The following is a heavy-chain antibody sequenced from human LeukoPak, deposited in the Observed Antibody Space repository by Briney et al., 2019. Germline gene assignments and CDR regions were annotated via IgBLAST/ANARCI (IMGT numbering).Heavy chain of an antibody. J-gene: IGHJ6*02. CDR2: ISAYNGNT. D-gene: IGHD6-6*01. V-gene: IGHV1-18*01. CDR3: ARTSIAARPYYYYGMDV. Sequence: GASVKVSCTASGYTFTSYGISWVRQAPGQGLEWMGWISAYNGNTNYAQKLQGRVTMTTDTSTSTAYMELRSLRSDDTAVYYCARTSIAARPYYYYGMDVWGQGTTVTVSS. CDR1: GYTFTSYG.